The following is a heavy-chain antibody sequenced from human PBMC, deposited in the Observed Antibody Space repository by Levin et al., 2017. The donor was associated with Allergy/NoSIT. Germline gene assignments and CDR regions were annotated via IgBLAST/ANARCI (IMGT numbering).Heavy chain of an antibody. CDR2: IYYSGNR. D-gene: IGHD3-3*01. Sequence: GSLRLSCTVSGGSVSSGPYYWSWIRQPPGKGLEWIGYIYYSGNRNYNPSLKSRVTTSLDTSKNQFSLKLTSVTAADTAVYYCARGPYYDFWGGANWFDPWGQGTLVTVSS. J-gene: IGHJ5*02. V-gene: IGHV4-61*01. CDR3: ARGPYYDFWGGANWFDP. CDR1: GGSVSSGPYY.